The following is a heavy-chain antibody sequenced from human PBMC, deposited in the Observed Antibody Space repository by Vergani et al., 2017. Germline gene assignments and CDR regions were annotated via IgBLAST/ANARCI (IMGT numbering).Heavy chain of an antibody. J-gene: IGHJ4*02. CDR2: FDPEHGEV. CDR1: GYSLTELT. Sequence: VQLVQSGSEVRKPGASVKVSCPVSGYSLTELTIHWVRQAPGKGLEWMGGFDPEHGEVTFAHHIQGRVTMTEDRSTDTAYMGLSSLRPEDTALYYCAIGTDYYDRSGYYLDYWGQGTLVTVSP. CDR3: AIGTDYYDRSGYYLDY. V-gene: IGHV1-24*01. D-gene: IGHD3-22*01.